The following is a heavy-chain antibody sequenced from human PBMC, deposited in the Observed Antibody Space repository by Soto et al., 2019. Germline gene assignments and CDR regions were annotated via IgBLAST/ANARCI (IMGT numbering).Heavy chain of an antibody. V-gene: IGHV3-7*01. Sequence: PGGSMRLSCAASGFTFRNYWMSWVRQAPGKGLEWVANIKQDGSEKYYVDSVKGRFTISRDNAKNSLYLQMNSLRAEDTAIYYGARSVMFDSRAQRTPVPVSA. CDR3: ARSVMFDS. CDR1: GFTFRNYW. CDR2: IKQDGSEK. J-gene: IGHJ5*01.